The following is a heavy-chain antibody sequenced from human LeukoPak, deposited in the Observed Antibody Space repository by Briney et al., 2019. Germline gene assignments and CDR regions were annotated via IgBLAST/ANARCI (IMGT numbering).Heavy chain of an antibody. CDR1: GGSFSGYY. CDR2: INHSGST. CDR3: ARGLTYSSSWYGY. V-gene: IGHV4-34*01. J-gene: IGHJ4*02. Sequence: SETLSLTCAVYGGSFSGYYWSWIRQPPGKGLEWIGEINHSGSTNYNPSLKSRVTMSVDTSKNQFSLKLSSVTAADTAVYYCARGLTYSSSWYGYWGQGTLVTVSS. D-gene: IGHD6-13*01.